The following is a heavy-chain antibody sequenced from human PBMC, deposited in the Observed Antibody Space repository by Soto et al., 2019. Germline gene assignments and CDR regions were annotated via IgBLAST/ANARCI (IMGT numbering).Heavy chain of an antibody. D-gene: IGHD2-21*02. CDR1: AFTFSSYA. Sequence: EVQLVESGGGLVQPGGSLRRSFAASAFTFSSYAMHWFRSAPGKGLEYVSAISSNGGSTYYANSVKGRFTIFRDNSKNPLQLQMRSLRAEDMAVYYCASNYGGNSSAFDICDQRTTVTVSS. V-gene: IGHV3-64*01. CDR3: ASNYGGNSSAFDI. J-gene: IGHJ3*02. CDR2: ISSNGGST.